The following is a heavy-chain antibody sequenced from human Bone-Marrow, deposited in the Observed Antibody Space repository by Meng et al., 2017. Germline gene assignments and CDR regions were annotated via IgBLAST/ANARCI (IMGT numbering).Heavy chain of an antibody. V-gene: IGHV3-23*01. CDR1: GFTFSSYA. Sequence: GGSLRLSCAASGFTFSSYAMSWVRQAPGKGLEWVSAISGSGGSTYYADSVKGRFTISRDDYKNTLYLQMNSLSAEDTAVYYCARDPSSYCSSTSCYAGDYWGQGTLVTVSS. J-gene: IGHJ4*02. CDR2: ISGSGGST. CDR3: ARDPSSYCSSTSCYAGDY. D-gene: IGHD2-2*01.